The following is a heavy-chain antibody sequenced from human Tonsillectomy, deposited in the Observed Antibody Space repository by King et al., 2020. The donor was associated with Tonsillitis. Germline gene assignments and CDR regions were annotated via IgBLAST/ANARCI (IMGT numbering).Heavy chain of an antibody. D-gene: IGHD2-15*01. CDR2: IRSKANSYAT. J-gene: IGHJ4*02. CDR1: GFTFMGSA. Sequence: VQLVESGGGLVQPGGSLKLSCAASGFTFMGSAMHWVRQASGKGLEWVVRIRSKANSYATAYAASVKGRFNISRDDSKNTAYLQMNSLKTEDTAVYYWVVAGGGVAATGFDHWGQGTLVTVSS. V-gene: IGHV3-73*01. CDR3: VVAGGGVAATGFDH.